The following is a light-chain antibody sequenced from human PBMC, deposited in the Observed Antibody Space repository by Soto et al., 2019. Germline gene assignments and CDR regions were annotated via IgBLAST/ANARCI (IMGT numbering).Light chain of an antibody. CDR2: GAS. CDR3: QQYNSYLWT. J-gene: IGKJ1*01. Sequence: EIVMTQSPATLSVSPGGRATLSCRASQSISDTLAWYQQKPGQAPRLLIYGASTRATGFPARFSGSGSGTEFTLTISSLQPDDFATYYCQQYNSYLWTFGQGTKVDIK. V-gene: IGKV3-15*01. CDR1: QSISDT.